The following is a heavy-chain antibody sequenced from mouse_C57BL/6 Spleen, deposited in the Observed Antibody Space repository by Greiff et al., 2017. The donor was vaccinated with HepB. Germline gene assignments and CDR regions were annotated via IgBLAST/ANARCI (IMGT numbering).Heavy chain of an antibody. V-gene: IGHV5-17*01. D-gene: IGHD1-1*01. CDR1: GFTFSDYG. CDR2: ISSGSSTI. CDR3: ARPGYYYGSRSGAMDY. Sequence: EVQLVESGGGLVKPGGSLKLSCAASGFTFSDYGMHWVRQAPEKGLEWVAYISSGSSTIYYADTVKGRFTISRDNAKNTLFLQMTSLRSEDTAMYYCARPGYYYGSRSGAMDYWGQGTSVTVSS. J-gene: IGHJ4*01.